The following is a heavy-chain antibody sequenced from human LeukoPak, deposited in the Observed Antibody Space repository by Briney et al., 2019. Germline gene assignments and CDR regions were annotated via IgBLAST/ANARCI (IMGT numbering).Heavy chain of an antibody. V-gene: IGHV3-11*04. CDR2: ISSSGSTI. CDR3: ARTSTDCLDC. D-gene: IGHD2-21*02. CDR1: GFTFSDYY. Sequence: GGSLRLSCAASGFTFSDYYMSWIRQAPGKGLEWVSYISSSGSTIYYADSVKGRFTISRDNAKNSLFLQMNNVRVEDTAVYYCARTSTDCLDCWGQGTLVTVSS. J-gene: IGHJ4*02.